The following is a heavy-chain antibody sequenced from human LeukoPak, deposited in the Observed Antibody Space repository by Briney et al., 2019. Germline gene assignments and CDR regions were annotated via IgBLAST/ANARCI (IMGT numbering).Heavy chain of an antibody. CDR1: GYSFTSYC. D-gene: IGHD3-10*01. CDR3: ARLPRGVSYYYYGMDV. V-gene: IGHV5-51*01. CDR2: IYPGDSDT. J-gene: IGHJ6*02. Sequence: GESLKIFSKGSGYSFTSYCIGCVRQMPRKSLEWMGIIYPGDSDTRYSPSFQGQVTISLDKSISTAYLQWSSLKASDTAMYYCARLPRGVSYYYYGMDVWGQGTTVTVSS.